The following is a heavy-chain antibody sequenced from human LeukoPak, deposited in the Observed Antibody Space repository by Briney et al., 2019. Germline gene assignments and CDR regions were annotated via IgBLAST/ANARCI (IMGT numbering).Heavy chain of an antibody. CDR2: ISSSGSTI. Sequence: GGSLRLSCAASGFTFSSYEMNWVRQAPGKGLEWVSYISSSGSTIHYADSVKGRFTISRDNAKNSLYLQMNSLRAEDAAVYYCASLPTGPYNWFDPWGQGTLVTVSS. CDR1: GFTFSSYE. J-gene: IGHJ5*02. CDR3: ASLPTGPYNWFDP. D-gene: IGHD4-11*01. V-gene: IGHV3-48*03.